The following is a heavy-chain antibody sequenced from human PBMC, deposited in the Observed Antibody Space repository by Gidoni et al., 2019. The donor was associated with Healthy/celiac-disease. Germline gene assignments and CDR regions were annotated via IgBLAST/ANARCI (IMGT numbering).Heavy chain of an antibody. J-gene: IGHJ3*02. CDR1: GFTFSSYG. V-gene: IGHV3-30*18. CDR3: AKIATVVTPDDAFDI. CDR2: ISYDGSNK. Sequence: QVQLVESGGGVVQPGRSLRLSCAASGFTFSSYGMHWVRQAPGKGLEWVAVISYDGSNKYYADSVKGRFTISRDNSKNTLYLQMNSLRAEDTAVYYCAKIATVVTPDDAFDIWGQGTMVTVSS. D-gene: IGHD4-17*01.